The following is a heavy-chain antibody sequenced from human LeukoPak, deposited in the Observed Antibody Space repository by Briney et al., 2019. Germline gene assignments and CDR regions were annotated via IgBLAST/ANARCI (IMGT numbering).Heavy chain of an antibody. J-gene: IGHJ4*02. CDR3: ASLYSGYALGDY. V-gene: IGHV4-39*01. CDR2: IYYSGST. CDR1: GVSISSSSYY. Sequence: SDTLSLTCTVSGVSISSSSYYWGWIRQPPGKGLGWFVSIYYSGSTYYNPSLKSRVTISVDTSKNQFSLKLSSVTAADTAVYYCASLYSGYALGDYWGQGTLVTVSS. D-gene: IGHD5-12*01.